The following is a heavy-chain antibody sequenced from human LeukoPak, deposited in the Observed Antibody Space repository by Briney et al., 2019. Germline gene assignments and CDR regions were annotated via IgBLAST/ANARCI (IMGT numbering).Heavy chain of an antibody. Sequence: PGGSLRLSCAASGFTFSSYAMHWVRQAPGKGLEWVAVISYDGSNKYYADSVKGRFTISRDNSKNTLYLQMNSLRAEDTAVYYCARECHKRSGSYYFDYWGQGTLVTVSS. V-gene: IGHV3-30-3*01. CDR1: GFTFSSYA. D-gene: IGHD1-26*01. CDR3: ARECHKRSGSYYFDY. J-gene: IGHJ4*02. CDR2: ISYDGSNK.